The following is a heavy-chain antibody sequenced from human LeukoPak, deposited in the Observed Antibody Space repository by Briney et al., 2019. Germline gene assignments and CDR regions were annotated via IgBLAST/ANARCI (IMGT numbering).Heavy chain of an antibody. CDR3: ARVKVASNYYDSSGPNDAFDI. J-gene: IGHJ3*02. Sequence: GGSLRLSCVGSGFTFSSYSMKWVRQAPGKGLEWVSSISSSSSYIYYADSVKGRFTISRDNAKNSLYLQMNSLRAEDTAVYYCARVKVASNYYDSSGPNDAFDIWGQGTMVTVSS. V-gene: IGHV3-21*01. CDR2: ISSSSSYI. D-gene: IGHD3-22*01. CDR1: GFTFSSYS.